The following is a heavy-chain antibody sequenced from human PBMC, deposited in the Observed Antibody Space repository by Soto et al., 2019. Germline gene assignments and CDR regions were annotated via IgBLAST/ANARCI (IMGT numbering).Heavy chain of an antibody. J-gene: IGHJ5*02. Sequence: QITLKESGPTLVKPTQTLTLTCTFSGFSLSTSGVGVGWIRQPPGKALEWLALIYWDDDKRYSPSLKSRLTITKDTSKNQVVLTMTNMDPVDTATYYCAHRPLWFGEPTYNWFDPWGQGTLVTVSS. CDR2: IYWDDDK. V-gene: IGHV2-5*02. CDR3: AHRPLWFGEPTYNWFDP. CDR1: GFSLSTSGVG. D-gene: IGHD3-10*01.